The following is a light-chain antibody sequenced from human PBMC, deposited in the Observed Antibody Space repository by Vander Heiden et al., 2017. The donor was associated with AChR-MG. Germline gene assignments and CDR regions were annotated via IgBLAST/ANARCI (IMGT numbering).Light chain of an antibody. V-gene: IGKV1-5*03. Sequence: DIQMTQSPSPLSGSVGDRVTITCRASQSISSWLAWYQQKPGKAPKLLIYKASNLESGVPSRCSGSGSGTQFTLAISSLQPDDFATYYCQQYHGYSITFGQGTRLEI. J-gene: IGKJ5*01. CDR1: QSISSW. CDR2: KAS. CDR3: QQYHGYSIT.